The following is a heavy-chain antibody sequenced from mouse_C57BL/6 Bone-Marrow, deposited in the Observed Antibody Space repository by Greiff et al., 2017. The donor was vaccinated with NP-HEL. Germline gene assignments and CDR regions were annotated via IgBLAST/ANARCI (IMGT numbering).Heavy chain of an antibody. CDR2: ISYDGSN. Sequence: EVQLQESGPGLVKPSQSLSLTCSVTGYSITSGYYWNWIRQFPGNKLEWMGYISYDGSNNYNPSLKNRISITRDTSKNQFFLKLNSVTTEDTATYYCALYYYGSSFGFAYWGQGTLVTVSA. CDR3: ALYYYGSSFGFAY. D-gene: IGHD1-1*01. J-gene: IGHJ3*01. CDR1: GYSITSGYY. V-gene: IGHV3-6*01.